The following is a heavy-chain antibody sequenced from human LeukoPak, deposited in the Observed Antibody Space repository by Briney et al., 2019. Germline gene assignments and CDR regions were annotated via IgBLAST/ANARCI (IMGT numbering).Heavy chain of an antibody. V-gene: IGHV3-11*04. CDR3: AKDSKRWKTYYYEAGSYYFDY. Sequence: GGSLRLSCAASGFTFTDYYMSWIRQAPGKGLEWLSYISSSGSTIYYADSVKGRFTISGDNSKNTLYLQMNSLRPEDTAVYYCAKDSKRWKTYYYEAGSYYFDYWGQGTRVTVSS. CDR1: GFTFTDYY. D-gene: IGHD3-10*01. J-gene: IGHJ4*02. CDR2: ISSSGSTI.